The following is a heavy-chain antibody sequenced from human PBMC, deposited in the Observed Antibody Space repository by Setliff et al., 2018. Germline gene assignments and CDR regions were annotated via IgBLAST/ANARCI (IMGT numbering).Heavy chain of an antibody. V-gene: IGHV3-74*01. Sequence: GGSLRLSCVTSGFTLSRFWMHWVRQAPGKGLVWVSRINSDGSSTSYADSVKGRFTISRDNARNSVYLQMNSLRAEGAAVYYCATSDWYAAFDHWGQGTLVTVSS. D-gene: IGHD6-19*01. J-gene: IGHJ4*02. CDR3: ATSDWYAAFDH. CDR1: GFTLSRFW. CDR2: INSDGSST.